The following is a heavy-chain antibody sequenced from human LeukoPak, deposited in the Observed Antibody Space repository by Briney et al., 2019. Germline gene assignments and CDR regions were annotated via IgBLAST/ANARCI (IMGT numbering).Heavy chain of an antibody. D-gene: IGHD1-7*01. CDR3: ARGTELTRTSGHYSFDY. Sequence: SETLSLTCTVSAGSINTYFWTWARQPAGKGLEWIGRISGSGTAFYNPSLESRVTISLDTANYQLFLRMTSASAADTAVYYCARGTELTRTSGHYSFDYWGQGTLVSVSS. CDR1: AGSINTYF. J-gene: IGHJ4*02. V-gene: IGHV4-4*07. CDR2: ISGSGTA.